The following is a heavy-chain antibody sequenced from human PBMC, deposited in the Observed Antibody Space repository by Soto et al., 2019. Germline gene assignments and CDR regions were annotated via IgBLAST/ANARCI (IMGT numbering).Heavy chain of an antibody. CDR2: ISPDNGNT. V-gene: IGHV1-18*01. CDR1: GYTFTIYG. D-gene: IGHD5-12*01. J-gene: IGHJ6*02. CDR3: ARALGYSGAAGMDV. Sequence: QVQLVQSGGEVKKPGASVKVSCKASGYTFTIYGINWVRQAPGQGLEWMGWISPDNGNTNYAQKLQGRVHMNTDTTTSTAYMALRSLRTDETAVDYCARALGYSGAAGMDVWGQGTTVTVSS.